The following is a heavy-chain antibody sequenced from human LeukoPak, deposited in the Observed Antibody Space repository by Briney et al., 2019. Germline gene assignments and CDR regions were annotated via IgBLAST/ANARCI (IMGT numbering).Heavy chain of an antibody. CDR3: AKDPVLGYSSGWYGDY. CDR2: IRYDGSNK. Sequence: PGGSLRLSCAASGFTFSSYGMHWVRQAPGKGLEWVAFIRYDGSNKYYADSVKGRFTISRDNSKNTLYLQMNSLRAKDTAVYYCAKDPVLGYSSGWYGDYWGQGTLVTVSS. V-gene: IGHV3-30*02. D-gene: IGHD6-19*01. CDR1: GFTFSSYG. J-gene: IGHJ4*02.